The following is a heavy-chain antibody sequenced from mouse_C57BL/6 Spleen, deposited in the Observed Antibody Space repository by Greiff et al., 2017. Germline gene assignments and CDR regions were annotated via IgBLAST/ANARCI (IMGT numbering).Heavy chain of an antibody. CDR1: GFSLTSYG. Sequence: QVQLKESGPGLVQPSQSLSITCTVSGFSLTSYGVHWVRQSPGKGLEWLGVIWSGGSTDYNAAFISRLSISKDNSKSQVFFKMNSLQADDTAIYYCATHYYGSSYYYAMDYGGQGTSVTVPS. CDR2: IWSGGST. V-gene: IGHV2-2*01. J-gene: IGHJ4*01. CDR3: ATHYYGSSYYYAMDY. D-gene: IGHD1-1*01.